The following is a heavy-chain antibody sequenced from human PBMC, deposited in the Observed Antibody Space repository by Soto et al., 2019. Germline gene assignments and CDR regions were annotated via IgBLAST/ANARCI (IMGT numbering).Heavy chain of an antibody. Sequence: SETMSLTCTVSGGSISNSYWSWIRQSPEKGLEWIGYIYSSGSTNYNPSLKSRVTISLDTSNNQFSLKLSSVTAADTAIYYCARYCSSARCLDYWGQGTLVTVSS. CDR2: IYSSGST. CDR1: GGSISNSY. CDR3: ARYCSSARCLDY. V-gene: IGHV4-59*01. J-gene: IGHJ4*02. D-gene: IGHD2-2*01.